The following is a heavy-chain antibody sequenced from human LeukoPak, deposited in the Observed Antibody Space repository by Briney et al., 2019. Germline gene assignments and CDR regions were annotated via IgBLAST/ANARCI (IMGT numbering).Heavy chain of an antibody. D-gene: IGHD3-10*01. V-gene: IGHV4-34*01. J-gene: IGHJ5*02. CDR1: GVSFSGYY. CDR2: INHSGST. CDR3: ARAMVRGVRRRWFDP. Sequence: PSETLSLTCAVYGVSFSGYYWSWIRQPPGRGLEWIGEINHSGSTNYNPSLKSRVTISVDTSKNQFSLKLSSVTAADTAVYYCARAMVRGVRRRWFDPWGQGTLVTASS.